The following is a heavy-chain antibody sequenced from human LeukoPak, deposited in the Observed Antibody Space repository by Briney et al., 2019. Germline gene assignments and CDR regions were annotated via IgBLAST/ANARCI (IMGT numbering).Heavy chain of an antibody. J-gene: IGHJ4*02. Sequence: GGSLRLSCAASGFTFSSYSMNWVRQAPGKGLEWVSSISSSSSYIYYADSVKGRFTISRDNAKNSLYLQMNSLRAEDTAVYYCARLGVRGVIGSGYWGQGTLVTVSS. CDR2: ISSSSSYI. D-gene: IGHD3-10*01. CDR1: GFTFSSYS. V-gene: IGHV3-21*01. CDR3: ARLGVRGVIGSGY.